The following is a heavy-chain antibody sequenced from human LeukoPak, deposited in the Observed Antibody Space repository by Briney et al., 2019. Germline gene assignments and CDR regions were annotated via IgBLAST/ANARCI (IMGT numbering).Heavy chain of an antibody. Sequence: GGSLRLSCAASGFTFSSYAMSWVRQAPGKGLEWVSAISGSGGSTYYADSVKGRFTISRDNAKNSLYLQMNSLRAEDTAVYYCARGGELLWFGELLYIGFDYWGQGTLVTVSS. CDR2: ISGSGGST. CDR3: ARGGELLWFGELLYIGFDY. J-gene: IGHJ4*02. D-gene: IGHD3-10*01. V-gene: IGHV3-23*01. CDR1: GFTFSSYA.